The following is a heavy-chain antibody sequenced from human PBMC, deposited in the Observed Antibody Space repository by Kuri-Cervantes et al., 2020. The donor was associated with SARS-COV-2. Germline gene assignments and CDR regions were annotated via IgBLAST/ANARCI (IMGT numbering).Heavy chain of an antibody. CDR3: AGFLKGIVGGKKYYFDY. Sequence: SETLSLTCTVSGGSISSYYWGWIRQPPGKGLEWIGSIYHSGSTYYNPSLKSRVTISVDTSKNQFSLKLSSVTAADTAVYYCAGFLKGIVGGKKYYFDYWGQGTLVTVSS. D-gene: IGHD3-16*01. CDR2: IYHSGST. CDR1: GGSISSYY. V-gene: IGHV4-38-2*02. J-gene: IGHJ4*02.